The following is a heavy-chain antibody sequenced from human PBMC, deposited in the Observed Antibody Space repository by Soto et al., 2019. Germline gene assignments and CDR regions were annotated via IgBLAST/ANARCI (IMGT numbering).Heavy chain of an antibody. CDR3: ARDSNYYDSSGLDY. D-gene: IGHD3-22*01. CDR2: INPNSGGT. Sequence: ASVKVSCKASGYTFTGYYMHWVRQAPGQGLEWMGWINPNSGGTNYAQKFQGRVTMTRDTSISTAYTELSRLRSDDTAVYYCARDSNYYDSSGLDYWGQGTLVTVSS. CDR1: GYTFTGYY. J-gene: IGHJ4*02. V-gene: IGHV1-2*02.